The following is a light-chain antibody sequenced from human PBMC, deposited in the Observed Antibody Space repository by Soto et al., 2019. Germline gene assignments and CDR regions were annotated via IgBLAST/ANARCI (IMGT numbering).Light chain of an antibody. V-gene: IGKV1-5*03. J-gene: IGKJ1*01. CDR3: QHSNSYSEA. Sequence: DIRVNLSPSTLSESVGDRVTITCRASQTISSWLAWYQQKPGKAPKLLIYKASTLKSGVPSRFSGSGSGTEFTLTISSLQPDDFATYYCQHSNSYSEAFGQGTKVDIK. CDR1: QTISSW. CDR2: KAS.